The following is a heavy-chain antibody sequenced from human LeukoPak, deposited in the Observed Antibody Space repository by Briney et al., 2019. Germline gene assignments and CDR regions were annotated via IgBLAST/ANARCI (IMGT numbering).Heavy chain of an antibody. CDR3: AREDSSSHYYYYYYYMDV. V-gene: IGHV4-61*02. Sequence: SQTLSLTCTVSGGSISSGGYYWSWIRQPAGKGLEWIGRIYTSGSTNYNPSLKSRVTISVDTSKNQFSLKLSSVTAADTAVYYCAREDSSSHYYYYYYYMDVWGKGTTVTVSS. J-gene: IGHJ6*03. CDR2: IYTSGST. CDR1: GGSISSGGYY. D-gene: IGHD6-6*01.